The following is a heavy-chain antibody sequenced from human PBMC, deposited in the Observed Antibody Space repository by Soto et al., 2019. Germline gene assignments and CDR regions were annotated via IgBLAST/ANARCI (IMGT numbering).Heavy chain of an antibody. Sequence: GGSLRLSCSASGFTFSTYALHWVRQAPGKEPEYLSGINSDGSSSFHADSVKGRFTIFRDNSKDTLYLQMRSLRPEDTAVYYCVKDRGQWLVVNPFDIWGQGTMVTVSS. CDR1: GFTFSTYA. D-gene: IGHD6-19*01. CDR2: INSDGSSS. V-gene: IGHV3-64D*08. CDR3: VKDRGQWLVVNPFDI. J-gene: IGHJ3*02.